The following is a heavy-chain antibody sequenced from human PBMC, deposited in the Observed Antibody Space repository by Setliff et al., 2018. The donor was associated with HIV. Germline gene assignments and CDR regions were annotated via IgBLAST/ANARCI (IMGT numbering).Heavy chain of an antibody. CDR1: GGSISSSTYY. CDR2: IFYTGST. V-gene: IGHV4-39*07. D-gene: IGHD3-10*01. J-gene: IGHJ5*02. CDR3: AIGDVYPGVFQS. Sequence: SETLSLTCSVSGGSISSSTYYWGWIRQPPGKGLEWIGDIFYTGSTYYNPSLKSRVAISIDTSENRFSLRLNSVTAADTDGYYCAIGDVYPGVFQSWGQG.